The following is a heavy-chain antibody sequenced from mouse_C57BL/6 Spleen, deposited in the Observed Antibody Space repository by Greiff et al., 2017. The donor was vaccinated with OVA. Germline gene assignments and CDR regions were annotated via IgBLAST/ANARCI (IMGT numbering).Heavy chain of an antibody. CDR2: IRSKSNNYAT. D-gene: IGHD1-1*01. Sequence: EVMLVESGGGLVQPKGSLKLSCAASGFSFNTYAMNWVRQAPGKGLEWVARIRSKSNNYATYYADSVKDRFTISRDDSESMLYLQMNNLKTEDTAMYYCVREDYSFAYWGQGTLVTVSA. CDR1: GFSFNTYA. J-gene: IGHJ3*01. CDR3: VREDYSFAY. V-gene: IGHV10-1*01.